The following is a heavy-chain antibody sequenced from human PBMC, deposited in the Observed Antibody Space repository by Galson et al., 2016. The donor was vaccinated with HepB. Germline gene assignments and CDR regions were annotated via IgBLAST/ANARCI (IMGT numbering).Heavy chain of an antibody. J-gene: IGHJ3*01. V-gene: IGHV3-7*01. D-gene: IGHD1-7*01. CDR1: GLTFSTYW. CDR3: AKWNFAADL. CDR2: LNQDGSLK. Sequence: SLRLSCAASGLTFSTYWMNWVRQAPGKGLEWVANLNQDGSLKYYADSVRGRFTISRDSAKESVYLQMNSLRAEDTAVYYCAKWNFAADLWGQGTVVTVSS.